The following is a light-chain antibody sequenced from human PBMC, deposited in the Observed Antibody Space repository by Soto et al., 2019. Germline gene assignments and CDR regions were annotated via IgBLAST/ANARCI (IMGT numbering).Light chain of an antibody. Sequence: QPASVSGSPGQSITISCTGTSSDVGGYNYVSWYQQHPGKAPKLMIYEVTNRPSGVSNRFSGSRSGNTASLTISGLQAEDEAYYYCNAYTTSNTWVFGGGTKVTVL. CDR1: SSDVGGYNY. CDR2: EVT. CDR3: NAYTTSNTWV. J-gene: IGLJ3*02. V-gene: IGLV2-14*01.